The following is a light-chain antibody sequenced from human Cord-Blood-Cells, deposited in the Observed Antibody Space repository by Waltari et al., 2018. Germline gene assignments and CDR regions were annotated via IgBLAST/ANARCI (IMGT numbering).Light chain of an antibody. J-gene: IGKJ3*01. Sequence: DIMMTQSPDSLAVSLGERATINCKSSQSVLYSSNNKNYLAWYQQKPGRPPKLLIYWASTRESGVPDRFSGSGSGTDFTLTISSLQAEDVAVYYCQQYYTRITFGPGTKVDIK. CDR3: QQYYTRIT. V-gene: IGKV4-1*01. CDR1: QSVLYSSNNKNY. CDR2: WAS.